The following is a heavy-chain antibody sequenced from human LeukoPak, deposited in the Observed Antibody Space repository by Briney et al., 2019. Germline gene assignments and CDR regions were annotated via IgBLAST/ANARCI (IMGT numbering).Heavy chain of an antibody. J-gene: IGHJ4*02. CDR1: GYTFTSYY. Sequence: ASVKVSCKASGYTFTSYYMHWVRQAPGQGLEWMGIINPSGGSTSYAQKFQGRVTMTRDTSTSTVYMELSSLRSEDSAVYYCARGGKQQLVQYYFDYWGQGTLVTVSS. CDR2: INPSGGST. D-gene: IGHD6-13*01. CDR3: ARGGKQQLVQYYFDY. V-gene: IGHV1-46*01.